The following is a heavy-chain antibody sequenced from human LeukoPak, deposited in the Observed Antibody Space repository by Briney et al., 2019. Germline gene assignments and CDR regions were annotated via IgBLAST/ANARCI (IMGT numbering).Heavy chain of an antibody. CDR2: NTNTSTSM. CDR3: ARDWGY. Sequence: KSGGSLRLSCIASGFTFSNYRMSWVRQAPGRGLEWVSTNTNTSTSMYYADSVKGRFTISRDNAKNSLFLQMNSPRAEDTAVYFCARDWGYWGQGALVTVSS. D-gene: IGHD3-22*01. V-gene: IGHV3-21*01. CDR1: GFTFSNYR. J-gene: IGHJ4*02.